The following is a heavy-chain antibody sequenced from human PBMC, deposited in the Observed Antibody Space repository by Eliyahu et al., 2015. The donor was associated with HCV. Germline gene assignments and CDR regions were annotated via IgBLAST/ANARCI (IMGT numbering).Heavy chain of an antibody. CDR2: IKSKTDGGTT. J-gene: IGHJ6*03. CDR3: TTGAPGGFDYYLDV. V-gene: IGHV3-15*01. D-gene: IGHD3-10*01. Sequence: EVQLVESGGGLVKPGGSXXXXSXAASGFTFXKAWXSWVRQXPGKGLEWIGRIKSKTDGGTTDYAAPVKGRFTISRDDSKSTLYLQMNSLKTEDTAVYYCTTGAPGGFDYYLDVWGQGTTVTVSS. CDR1: GFTFXKAW.